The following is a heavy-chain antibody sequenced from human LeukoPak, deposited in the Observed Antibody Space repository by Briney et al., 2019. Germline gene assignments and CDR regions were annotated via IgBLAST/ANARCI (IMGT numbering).Heavy chain of an antibody. CDR3: AKDPSRYGDYTEYFQH. CDR1: GFTVSSNY. Sequence: GGSLRLSCAASGFTVSSNYMSWVRQAPGKGLECVSGITGRGGSTYYADFVKGRFTISRDNSKNTLYLQMNSLRAEDTAVYYCAKDPSRYGDYTEYFQHWGQGTLVTVSS. V-gene: IGHV3-23*01. CDR2: ITGRGGST. J-gene: IGHJ1*01. D-gene: IGHD4-17*01.